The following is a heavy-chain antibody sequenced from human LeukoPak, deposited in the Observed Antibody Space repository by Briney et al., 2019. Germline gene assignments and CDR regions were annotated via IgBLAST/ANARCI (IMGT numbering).Heavy chain of an antibody. J-gene: IGHJ4*02. D-gene: IGHD4-17*01. CDR1: GYTFTAYY. CDR2: INPNSGGT. V-gene: IGHV1-2*06. CDR3: ATHTYDYGDHGLDY. Sequence: ASVKVSCKASGYTFTAYYVHWVRQAPGQGLEWMGRINPNSGGTYYAQKFQGRATMTRDTSITTAYMELSRLRSDDTAVYYCATHTYDYGDHGLDYWGQGTLVIVSS.